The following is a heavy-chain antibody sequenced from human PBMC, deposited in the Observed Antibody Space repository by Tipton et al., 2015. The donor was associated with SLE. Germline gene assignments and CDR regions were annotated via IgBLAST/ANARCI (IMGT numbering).Heavy chain of an antibody. CDR3: ARGLSSGLTYYYYYGMDV. V-gene: IGHV3-23*01. CDR2: ISGSGGST. J-gene: IGHJ6*02. Sequence: AVSGFTFSSYAMSWVRQAPGKGLEWVSAISGSGGSTYYADSVKGRFTISRDNSKNTLYLQMNSLRAEDTAVYYCARGLSSGLTYYYYYGMDVWGQGTTVTVPS. CDR1: GFTFSSYA. D-gene: IGHD6-19*01.